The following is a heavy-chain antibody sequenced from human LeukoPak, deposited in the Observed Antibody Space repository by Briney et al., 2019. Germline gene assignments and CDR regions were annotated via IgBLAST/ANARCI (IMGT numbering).Heavy chain of an antibody. Sequence: PGGSLRLSCAASGFIFSRHTMNWVRQAPGKGLEWISSVSSSSSYIYYADSMKGRFTISRDNSKNTLYLQMNSLRAEDTAVYYCARDETVTSRYFDYWGQGTLVTVSS. CDR2: VSSSSSYI. CDR1: GFIFSRHT. CDR3: ARDETVTSRYFDY. D-gene: IGHD4-11*01. V-gene: IGHV3-21*01. J-gene: IGHJ4*02.